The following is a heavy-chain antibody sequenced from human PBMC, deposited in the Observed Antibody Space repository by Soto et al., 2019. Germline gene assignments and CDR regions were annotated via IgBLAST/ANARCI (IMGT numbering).Heavy chain of an antibody. V-gene: IGHV4-39*01. CDR2: ILYSGLT. CDR3: APLSVSLSGPYGIHV. J-gene: IGHJ6*02. CDR1: GYSVSSSDYY. Sequence: LALTCSVSGYSVSSSDYYWAWIRQTPGKGLEWIGSILYSGLTYYNPSLKGRVTLSVDTSKNQFSVRLDSVIAADTAVYYCAPLSVSLSGPYGIHVWGQGTTVTVSS. D-gene: IGHD2-15*01.